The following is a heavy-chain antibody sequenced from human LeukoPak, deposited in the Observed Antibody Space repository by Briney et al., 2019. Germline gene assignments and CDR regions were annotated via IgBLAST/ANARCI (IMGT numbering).Heavy chain of an antibody. D-gene: IGHD1-1*01. CDR2: IYYTGST. CDR3: ARHWKGFDS. CDR1: GGSISSGGYY. V-gene: IGHV4-61*08. Sequence: SETLSLTCTVSGGSISSGGYYWSWIREPPGKGLEWIGYIYYTGSTNYNPSLKSRVTISVDTSKNQISLKLTSVTAADTAVYYCARHWKGFDSWGQGTLVTVSS. J-gene: IGHJ4*02.